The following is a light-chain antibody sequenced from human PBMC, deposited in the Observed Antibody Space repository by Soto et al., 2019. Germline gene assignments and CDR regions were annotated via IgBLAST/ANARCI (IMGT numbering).Light chain of an antibody. J-gene: IGKJ5*01. V-gene: IGKV1-13*02. CDR2: DAS. CDR1: QGISSA. CDR3: QQLNSYPFT. Sequence: AIHLTQSPSSLSASVGDRVTITYRASQGISSALAWYQHKPGRPPRVLIYDASSLQSGVPSRFSGSESGTECTLTISSLQPEDSATYYCQQLNSYPFTFGQGTRLEIK.